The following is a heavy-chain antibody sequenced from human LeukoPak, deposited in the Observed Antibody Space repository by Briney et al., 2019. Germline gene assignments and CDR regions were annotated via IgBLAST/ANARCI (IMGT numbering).Heavy chain of an antibody. CDR2: ISYDGSNK. CDR1: GFTLSSYA. D-gene: IGHD3-9*01. Sequence: GGSLRLSCAASGFTLSSYAMHWVRQAPGKGLEWVAVISYDGSNKYYADSVKGRFTISRDNSKNTLYLQMNSLRAEDTAVYYCARVERYFDWLFSYYYYGMDVWGQGTTVTVSS. CDR3: ARVERYFDWLFSYYYYGMDV. J-gene: IGHJ6*02. V-gene: IGHV3-30-3*01.